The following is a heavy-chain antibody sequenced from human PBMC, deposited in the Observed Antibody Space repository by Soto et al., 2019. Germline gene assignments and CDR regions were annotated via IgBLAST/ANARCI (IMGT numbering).Heavy chain of an antibody. V-gene: IGHV4-38-2*02. CDR2: IYHSGST. J-gene: IGHJ4*02. CDR3: ERDNYYDSTAYTSFDS. Sequence: ETLSLTCAVSGYSISSGYYWGWIRQPPGKGLEWIGSIYHSGSTYYNPSLKSRVTISVDTSKNQFSLKLSSVTAADTAVYYCERDNYYDSTAYTSFDSWGQPTLLTVSS. D-gene: IGHD3-22*01. CDR1: GYSISSGYY.